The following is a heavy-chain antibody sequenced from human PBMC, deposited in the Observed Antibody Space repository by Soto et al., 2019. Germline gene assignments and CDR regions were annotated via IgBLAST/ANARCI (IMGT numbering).Heavy chain of an antibody. V-gene: IGHV5-10-1*01. CDR1: GYSFAGYW. CDR2: VDPSDSQT. D-gene: IGHD3-22*01. J-gene: IGHJ4*02. CDR3: ARQIYDSDTGPNFQYYFES. Sequence: GESLKISCKGSGYSFAGYWITWVRQKPGKGLEWMGRVDPSDSQTYYSPSFRGHVTISVTKSITTVFLQWSSLRASDTAMYYCARQIYDSDTGPNFQYYFESWGQGTPVTVSS.